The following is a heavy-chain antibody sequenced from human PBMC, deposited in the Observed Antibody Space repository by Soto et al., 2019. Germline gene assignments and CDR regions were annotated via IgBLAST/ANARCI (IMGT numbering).Heavy chain of an antibody. Sequence: QITLKESGPTLVKPTQTLTLTCTFSGLSLSTSGVGVGWIRQPPGKALEWLALIYWDGDERYSPSQRTRLTIPKDTPKSQVGLTMTNMDPVDTDTYYCSHRSRSRVVFDYWGQGTLVTVSS. CDR2: IYWDGDE. J-gene: IGHJ4*02. D-gene: IGHD6-13*01. CDR3: SHRSRSRVVFDY. CDR1: GLSLSTSGVG. V-gene: IGHV2-5*02.